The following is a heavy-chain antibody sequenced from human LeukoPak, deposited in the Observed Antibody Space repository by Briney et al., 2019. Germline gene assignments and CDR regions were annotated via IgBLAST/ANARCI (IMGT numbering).Heavy chain of an antibody. V-gene: IGHV1-8*02. CDR3: ARGQGVPDDYFDY. J-gene: IGHJ4*02. CDR1: GGTFSSYA. D-gene: IGHD2-2*01. Sequence: ASVKVSCKASGGTFSSYAINWVRQATGQGLEWMGWMNPNSGNTGYAQKFQGRVTMTRNTSISTAYMELSSLRSEDTAVYYCARGQGVPDDYFDYWGQGTLVTVSS. CDR2: MNPNSGNT.